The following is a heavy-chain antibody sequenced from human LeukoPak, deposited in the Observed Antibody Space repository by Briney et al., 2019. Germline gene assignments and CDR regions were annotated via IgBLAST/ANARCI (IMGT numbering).Heavy chain of an antibody. V-gene: IGHV3-23*01. CDR3: AKDWQEWPSYGMDV. CDR1: GFTFSSYA. CDR2: ITGGGGAT. D-gene: IGHD3-3*01. J-gene: IGHJ6*02. Sequence: GGCLRLSCAASGFTFSSYAMSWVRQAPGRGLEWVSGITGGGGATYYADSVKGRFTISRDNSKNTLYLQMSSLRAEDTAVYYCAKDWQEWPSYGMDVWGQGTTVTVSS.